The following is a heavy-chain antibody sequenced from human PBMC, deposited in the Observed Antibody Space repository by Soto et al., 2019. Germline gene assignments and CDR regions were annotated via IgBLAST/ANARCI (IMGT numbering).Heavy chain of an antibody. CDR2: MSYDGSDK. CDR3: ASARLDTPALDY. J-gene: IGHJ4*02. V-gene: IGHV3-30-3*01. CDR1: GFSFRSYA. Sequence: QVQLVESGGGVVQPGRSLRLSCAASGFSFRSYAMHWVRQAPGKGLEWVAVMSYDGSDKDYADSVQGRVTISRDHSKNTLYLQMSSLRAEDTAVYYCASARLDTPALDYWGQGTLVTVSS. D-gene: IGHD2-2*01.